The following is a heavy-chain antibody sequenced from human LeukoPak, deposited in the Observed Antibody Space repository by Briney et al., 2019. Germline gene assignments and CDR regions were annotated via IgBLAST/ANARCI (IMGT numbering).Heavy chain of an antibody. D-gene: IGHD6-13*01. V-gene: IGHV4-39*01. CDR1: GRSLSSSSYY. CDR2: KYYSGST. Sequence: SETLSLTCTVSGRSLSSSSYYWGWIHQPPGKGLEWIGSKYYSGSTYYNPSLKSRVTISVDTSKNQCSLRLSSVTAADTAVYYSARFGAAAGKNWFDPWGQGTLVTVSS. CDR3: ARFGAAAGKNWFDP. J-gene: IGHJ5*02.